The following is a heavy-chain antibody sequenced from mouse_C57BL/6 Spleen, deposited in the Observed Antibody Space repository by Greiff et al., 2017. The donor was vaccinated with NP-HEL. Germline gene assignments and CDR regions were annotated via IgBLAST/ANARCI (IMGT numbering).Heavy chain of an antibody. V-gene: IGHV1-81*01. Sequence: VQLQQSGAELARPGASVKLSCKASGYTFTSYGISWVKQRTGQGLEWIGEIYPRSGNTYYNEKFKSKATLTVDTSSSTAYMQLSSLTSEDSAVYYCARSDYDEAWFAYWGQGTLVTVSA. CDR1: GYTFTSYG. CDR2: IYPRSGNT. J-gene: IGHJ3*01. CDR3: ARSDYDEAWFAY. D-gene: IGHD2-4*01.